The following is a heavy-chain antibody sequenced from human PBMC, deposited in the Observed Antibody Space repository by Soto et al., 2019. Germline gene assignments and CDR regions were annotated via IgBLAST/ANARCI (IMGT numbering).Heavy chain of an antibody. CDR1: RFISSTSG. J-gene: IGHJ5*02. Sequence: GGSLILSCAASRFISSTSGMHWVRQVPGKGLEWVAVISSDGSKKYYADYVKGRFTISRDNAKNSVYLQMNSLRGEDTALYYCTRDLNHDTGPWGQGTQVTVS. CDR2: ISSDGSKK. V-gene: IGHV3-30*03. CDR3: TRDLNHDTGP. D-gene: IGHD2-8*02.